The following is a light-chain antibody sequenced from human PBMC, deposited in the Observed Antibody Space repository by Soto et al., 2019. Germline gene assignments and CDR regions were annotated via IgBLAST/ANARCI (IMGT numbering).Light chain of an antibody. CDR3: QQFHNWPLS. V-gene: IGKV3-15*01. J-gene: IGKJ4*01. CDR2: DAS. Sequence: EIVLTQSPGTLSLSPGERATLSCRASQSVNNNYLAWYQQKPGQAPRLLIDDASTRAAGIPARFNGGGSGTEFTLTISSLQSEDFALYYCQQFHNWPLSFGGGTKVDI. CDR1: QSVNNN.